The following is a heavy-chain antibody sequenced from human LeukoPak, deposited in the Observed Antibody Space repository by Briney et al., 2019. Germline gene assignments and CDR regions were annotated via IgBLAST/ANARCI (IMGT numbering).Heavy chain of an antibody. J-gene: IGHJ4*02. V-gene: IGHV3-33*06. CDR1: GFIFTDYG. CDR2: IWSDATNM. Sequence: PGGSLRLSCAASGFIFTDYGFHWVRQTPGKGREWVAAIWSDATNMFYANSVKGRFFIQRDDYQNTVYLEMSSLRAEDTAVYYCAKDAQRGFDYSNSFQYWGQGSLVTVSS. CDR3: AKDAQRGFDYSNSFQY. D-gene: IGHD4-11*01.